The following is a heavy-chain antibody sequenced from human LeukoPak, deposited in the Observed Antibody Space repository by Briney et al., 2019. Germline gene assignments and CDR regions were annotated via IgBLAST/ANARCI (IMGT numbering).Heavy chain of an antibody. CDR2: IYFRFKWYN. Sequence: SQTLSLTCAISGDSFSSNRATCAWSTQSPSRGLEWVGRIYFRFKWYNDYAVSVKSRITINPDTSKNQFSLQLNSVTPEVTAVYYCARGRGDIDFDYWGQGTLVTVSS. J-gene: IGHJ4*02. CDR1: GDSFSSNRAT. D-gene: IGHD2-21*02. CDR3: ARGRGDIDFDY. V-gene: IGHV6-1*01.